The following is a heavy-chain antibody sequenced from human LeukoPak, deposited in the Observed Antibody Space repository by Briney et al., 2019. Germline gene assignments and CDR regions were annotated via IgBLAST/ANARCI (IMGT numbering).Heavy chain of an antibody. D-gene: IGHD6-13*01. V-gene: IGHV4-59*08. CDR1: GVSISTYY. CDR3: AKHGGSWTFDY. Sequence: SETLSLTCTVSGVSISTYYWSWIRQLPGKGVEWIGYVYDSGSANYNPSLKSRVTISVDTSKNQFSLKLSSVTAADTAVYYCAKHGGSWTFDYWGQGTLVTVSS. J-gene: IGHJ4*02. CDR2: VYDSGSA.